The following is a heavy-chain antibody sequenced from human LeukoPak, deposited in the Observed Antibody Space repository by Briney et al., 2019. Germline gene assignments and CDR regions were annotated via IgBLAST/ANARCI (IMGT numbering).Heavy chain of an antibody. J-gene: IGHJ4*02. CDR3: ARAPSSLGIPEGYFDY. CDR1: GGSFSGYY. D-gene: IGHD6-6*01. V-gene: IGHV4-34*01. CDR2: INHSGST. Sequence: PSETLSLTCAVYGGSFSGYYWSWIRQPPGKGLEWIGEINHSGSTNYNPSLKSRVTISVDTSKNQFSLKLSSVTAADTAVYYCARAPSSLGIPEGYFDYWGQGTLVTVSS.